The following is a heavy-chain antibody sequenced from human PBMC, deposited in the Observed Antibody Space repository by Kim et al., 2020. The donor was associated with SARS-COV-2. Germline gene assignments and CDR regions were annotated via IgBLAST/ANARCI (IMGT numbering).Heavy chain of an antibody. Sequence: ASVKVSCKASGYTFTSYAMNWVRQAPGQGLEWMGWINTNTGNPTYAQGFTGRVVFSLDTSVSTAYLQISSLKAEDTAVYYCARDPSVITIFGVVIIEPYYFDYWGQGPLVTVSS. V-gene: IGHV7-4-1*02. CDR2: INTNTGNP. J-gene: IGHJ4*02. CDR1: GYTFTSYA. CDR3: ARDPSVITIFGVVIIEPYYFDY. D-gene: IGHD3-3*01.